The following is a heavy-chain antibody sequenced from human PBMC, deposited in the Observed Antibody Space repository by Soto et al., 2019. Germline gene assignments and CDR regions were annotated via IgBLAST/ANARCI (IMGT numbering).Heavy chain of an antibody. V-gene: IGHV1-69*13. CDR2: IIPIFGTA. CDR3: ARLPLPTAQIVGARAALAYDGLDV. D-gene: IGHD2-2*01. CDR1: GGTFSSYA. Sequence: GASVKVSCKASGGTFSSYAISWVRQAPGQGLEWMGGIIPIFGTANYAQKFQGRVTITADESTSTAYMELSSLRSEDTDVYYCARLPLPTAQIVGARAALAYDGLDVCGQGHTVIGSS. J-gene: IGHJ6*02.